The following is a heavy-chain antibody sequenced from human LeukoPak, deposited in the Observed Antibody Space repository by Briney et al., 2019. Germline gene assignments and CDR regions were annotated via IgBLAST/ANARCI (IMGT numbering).Heavy chain of an antibody. CDR2: ISSSGSTI. D-gene: IGHD2-21*02. V-gene: IGHV3-48*03. CDR1: GFTFSSYE. Sequence: GGSLRLSCAASGFTFSSYEMNWVRQAPGKGLEWVSYISSSGSTIYYADSVKGRFTISRDNSKNTLYLQMNSLRAEDTAVYYCAKDQDRGIVVVTAIDYFDYWGQGTLVTVSS. CDR3: AKDQDRGIVVVTAIDYFDY. J-gene: IGHJ4*02.